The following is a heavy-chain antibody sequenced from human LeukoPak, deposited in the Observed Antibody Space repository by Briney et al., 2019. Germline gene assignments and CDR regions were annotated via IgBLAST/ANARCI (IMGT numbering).Heavy chain of an antibody. Sequence: SETLSLTCAVYGGSFSGYYWSWIRQPPGKGLEWIGEINHSGSTNYNPSLKSRVTISVDTSKNQFSLKLSSVTAADTAVYYCARASPSLYYYGSGSPNYYYGMDVWGQGTAVTVSS. CDR1: GGSFSGYY. V-gene: IGHV4-34*01. D-gene: IGHD3-10*01. CDR2: INHSGST. CDR3: ARASPSLYYYGSGSPNYYYGMDV. J-gene: IGHJ6*02.